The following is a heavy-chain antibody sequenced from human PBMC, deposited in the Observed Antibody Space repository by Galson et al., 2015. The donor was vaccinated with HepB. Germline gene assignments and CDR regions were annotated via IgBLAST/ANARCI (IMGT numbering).Heavy chain of an antibody. V-gene: IGHV3-74*01. CDR1: GFSFRNYF. CDR2: INVDGGST. CDR3: VRGGRESYRMDV. J-gene: IGHJ6*02. D-gene: IGHD1-1*01. Sequence: SLRLSCAASGFSFRNYFMHWVRQAPGKGLVWVSRINVDGGSTNLADSVKGRFTISRDNAKNTVYLQMNSLRAEDTAVYYCVRGGRESYRMDVWGQGTAVTVSS.